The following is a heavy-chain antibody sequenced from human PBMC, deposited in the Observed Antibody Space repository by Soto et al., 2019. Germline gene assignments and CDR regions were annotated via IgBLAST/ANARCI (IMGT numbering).Heavy chain of an antibody. D-gene: IGHD2-8*01. CDR3: ARERGPLCTNGVSYPQRRYYMDV. V-gene: IGHV4-34*01. Sequence: SETLSLTCAVYGGSFSGYYWSWIRQPPGKGLEWIGEINHSGSTNYNPSLKSRVTISVDTSKNQFSLKLSSVTAADTAVYYCARERGPLCTNGVSYPQRRYYMDVWGKGTTVTVSS. CDR1: GGSFSGYY. CDR2: INHSGST. J-gene: IGHJ6*03.